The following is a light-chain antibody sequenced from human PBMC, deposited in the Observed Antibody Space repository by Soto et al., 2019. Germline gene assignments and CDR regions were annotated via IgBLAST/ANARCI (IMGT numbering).Light chain of an antibody. J-gene: IGKJ5*01. CDR1: QSVSTRY. Sequence: EIVLTQSPGTLSLSPGERATLSCRASQSVSTRYLAWYQQKPGQAPRLLIYGASSRATGIPDRFSGSGSETDFTLTISRLEPEDFAVYYCQQYGGSLSITFGQVTRLEIK. V-gene: IGKV3-20*01. CDR3: QQYGGSLSIT. CDR2: GAS.